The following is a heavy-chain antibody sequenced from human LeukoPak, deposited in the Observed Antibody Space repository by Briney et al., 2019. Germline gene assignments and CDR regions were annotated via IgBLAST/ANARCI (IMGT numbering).Heavy chain of an antibody. CDR3: ARDLGQYYDTSDNWFDP. J-gene: IGHJ5*02. CDR1: GFTFSDHY. Sequence: PGGSLRLSCAASGFTFSDHYMDWVRQAPGKGLEWVGRTRNKVNSYTTEYAASVKGRFTISRDNAKNTLNLQMNSLRAEDTAVYYCARDLGQYYDTSDNWFDPWGQGTLVTVSS. D-gene: IGHD3-22*01. V-gene: IGHV3-72*01. CDR2: TRNKVNSYTT.